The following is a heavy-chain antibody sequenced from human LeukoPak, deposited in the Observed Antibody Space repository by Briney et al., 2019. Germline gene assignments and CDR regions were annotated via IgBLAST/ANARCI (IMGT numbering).Heavy chain of an antibody. CDR1: GFTFSSYS. J-gene: IGHJ4*02. V-gene: IGHV3-48*02. CDR2: ISSSSSTI. CDR3: ARIPQQLAYYFDY. D-gene: IGHD6-13*01. Sequence: GGSLRLSCAASGFTFSSYSMNWVRQAPGKGLEWVSYISSSSSTIYYADSVKGRFTLSRDNAKNSLYLQMNSLRDEDTAVYYCARIPQQLAYYFDYWGQGTLVTVSS.